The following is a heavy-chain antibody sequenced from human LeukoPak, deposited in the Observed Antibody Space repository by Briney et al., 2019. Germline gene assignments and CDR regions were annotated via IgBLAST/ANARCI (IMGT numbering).Heavy chain of an antibody. V-gene: IGHV1-8*01. Sequence: ASVKVSCKASGYTFTSYDINWVRQATGQGLEWMGWMNPNSGNTGYAQKFQGRVTMTRNTSISTAYMELSSLRSEDTAVYYCARMRAVAGAFDIWGQGTMVTVSS. J-gene: IGHJ3*02. CDR3: ARMRAVAGAFDI. CDR2: MNPNSGNT. CDR1: GYTFTSYD. D-gene: IGHD6-19*01.